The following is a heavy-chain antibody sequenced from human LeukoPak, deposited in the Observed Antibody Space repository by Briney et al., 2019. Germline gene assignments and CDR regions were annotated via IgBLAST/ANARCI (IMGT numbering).Heavy chain of an antibody. Sequence: GGSLRLSCAASGFTFSSYAMSWVRQAPGKGLEWVTAISGSGGSTYYADSVKGRFTISRDNSKNTLYLQMNSLRAEDTAVYYCAKGQIGTMVRGVIIKGPFDYWGQGTLVTVSS. D-gene: IGHD3-10*01. CDR1: GFTFSSYA. J-gene: IGHJ4*02. CDR3: AKGQIGTMVRGVIIKGPFDY. CDR2: ISGSGGST. V-gene: IGHV3-23*01.